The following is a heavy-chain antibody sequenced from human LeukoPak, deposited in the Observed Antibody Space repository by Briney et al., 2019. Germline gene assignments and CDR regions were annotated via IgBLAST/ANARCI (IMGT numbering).Heavy chain of an antibody. J-gene: IGHJ4*02. V-gene: IGHV3-23*01. Sequence: GGSLRLSCAASGFTFSSYAMSWVRQAPGKGLEWVSAISGSGGSTYYADSVKGRFTISRDNSKNTLYLQMNSLRAEDTAVYFCAKAWGVTTAPPYFDYWGQGTLVTVSS. CDR1: GFTFSSYA. CDR2: ISGSGGST. D-gene: IGHD2-21*02. CDR3: AKAWGVTTAPPYFDY.